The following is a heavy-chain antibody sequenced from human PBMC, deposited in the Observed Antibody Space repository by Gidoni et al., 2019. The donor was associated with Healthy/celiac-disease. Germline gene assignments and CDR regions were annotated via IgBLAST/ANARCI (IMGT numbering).Heavy chain of an antibody. J-gene: IGHJ4*02. CDR2: NNHSGST. Sequence: QVQLQQWGAGLLKPSETLSLTCAVYGGSFSGYYWSWIRQPPGKGLEWIGENNHSGSTNYNPSLKSRVTISVDTSKNQFSLKLSSVTAADTAVYYCARGGEYSSSWYGKYFDYWGQGTLVTVSS. V-gene: IGHV4-34*01. CDR1: GGSFSGYY. D-gene: IGHD6-13*01. CDR3: ARGGEYSSSWYGKYFDY.